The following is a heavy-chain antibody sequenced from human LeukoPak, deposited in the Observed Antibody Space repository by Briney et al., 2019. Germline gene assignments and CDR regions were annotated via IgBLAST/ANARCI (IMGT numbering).Heavy chain of an antibody. CDR2: IYHSGST. CDR1: GYSISSGYY. D-gene: IGHD3-10*01. J-gene: IGHJ4*02. CDR3: ARLAGGRSGYFDY. Sequence: PSETLSLTCGVSGYSISSGYYWGWIRQPPGKGLEWIGSIYHSGSTYYNPSLKSRDTISVETSKNQFSLNLSSVTAADTAVYYCARLAGGRSGYFDYWGQGTLVTVSS. V-gene: IGHV4-38-2*01.